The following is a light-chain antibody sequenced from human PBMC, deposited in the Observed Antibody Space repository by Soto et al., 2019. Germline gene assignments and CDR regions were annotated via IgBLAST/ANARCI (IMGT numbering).Light chain of an antibody. CDR2: DVS. V-gene: IGKV1-5*01. Sequence: STLNPPIDARVTITCRASQSISTWLAWYQQKPGKAPKFLIYDVSTLESGVPSRFSGSGSGTEFTLTISSLQPDDFAPYDCPQCTRYTWSSGQGTK. CDR1: QSISTW. J-gene: IGKJ1*01. CDR3: PQCTRYTWS.